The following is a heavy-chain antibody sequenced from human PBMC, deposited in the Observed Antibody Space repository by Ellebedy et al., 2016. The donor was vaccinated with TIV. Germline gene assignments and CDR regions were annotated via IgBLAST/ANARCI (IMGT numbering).Heavy chain of an antibody. V-gene: IGHV3-53*01. CDR3: AGGISVAGTSLGF. CDR1: GYTFSGYW. J-gene: IGHJ4*02. CDR2: IYSGGST. D-gene: IGHD6-19*01. Sequence: GGSLRLSCAASGYTFSGYWMIWVRQAPGKGLDWVSVIYSGGSTYYVDSVKGRFIISRDNSKNTLFLQMNSLRAEDTAVYYCAGGISVAGTSLGFWGQGTLVTVSS.